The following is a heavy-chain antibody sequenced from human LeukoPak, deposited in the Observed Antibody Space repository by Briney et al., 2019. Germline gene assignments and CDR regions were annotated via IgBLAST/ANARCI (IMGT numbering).Heavy chain of an antibody. CDR2: INPSGGST. CDR3: ARDVGCSSTSCYVDAFDI. J-gene: IGHJ3*02. V-gene: IGHV1-46*01. D-gene: IGHD2-2*01. Sequence: ASAKVSCKASGYTFTSYYMHWVRQAPGQGLEWMGIINPSGGSTSYAQKFQGRVTMTRDTSTSTVYMELSSLRSEDTAVYYCARDVGCSSTSCYVDAFDIWGQGTMVTVSS. CDR1: GYTFTSYY.